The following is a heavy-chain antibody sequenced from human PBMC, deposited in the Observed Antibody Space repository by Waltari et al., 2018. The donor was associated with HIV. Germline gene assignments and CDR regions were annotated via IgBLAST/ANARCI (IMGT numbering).Heavy chain of an antibody. V-gene: IGHV4-59*01. CDR1: GDSSSSYY. J-gene: IGHJ6*02. Sequence: QVQVQESGPGLVKPSETLSLTCTVSGDSSSSYYSSWIRQPPGKGLEWVGYVYYTGTTHYNPSLKSRVTISLDTSKKQFFLRLTSVTAADTAVYYCARVGAASRNYFYYGVDVWGQGSTVTVSS. CDR3: ARVGAASRNYFYYGVDV. D-gene: IGHD3-16*01. CDR2: VYYTGTT.